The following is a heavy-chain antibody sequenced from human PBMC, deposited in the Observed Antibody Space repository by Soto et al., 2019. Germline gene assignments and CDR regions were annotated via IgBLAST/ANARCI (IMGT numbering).Heavy chain of an antibody. CDR1: GGSISSSSYY. Sequence: SETLSLTCTVSGGSISSSSYYWGWIRQPPGKGLEWIGSIYYSGSTSYNPSLKSRVTISVDTSKNQFSLKLSSVTAADTAVYYCAGYCTNGVCYKNWFDPWGQGTLVTVSS. CDR2: IYYSGST. D-gene: IGHD2-8*01. J-gene: IGHJ5*02. CDR3: AGYCTNGVCYKNWFDP. V-gene: IGHV4-39*01.